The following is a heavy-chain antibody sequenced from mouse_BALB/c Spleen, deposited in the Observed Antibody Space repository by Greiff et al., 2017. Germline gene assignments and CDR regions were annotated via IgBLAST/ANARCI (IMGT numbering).Heavy chain of an antibody. CDR1: GFNIKDYY. CDR2: IDPENGDT. J-gene: IGHJ4*01. CDR3: NAYHYYDGVDY. Sequence: EVKLVESGAELVRSGASVKLSCTASGFNIKDYYMHWVKQRPEQGLEWIGWIDPENGDTEYAPKFQGKATMTADTSSNTAYLQLSSLTSEDTAVYYCNAYHYYDGVDYWGQGTSVTVSS. V-gene: IGHV14-4*02. D-gene: IGHD1-2*01.